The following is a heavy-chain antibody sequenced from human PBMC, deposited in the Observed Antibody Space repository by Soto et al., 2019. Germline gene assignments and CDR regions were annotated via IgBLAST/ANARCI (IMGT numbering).Heavy chain of an antibody. CDR2: IRSKAYGGTT. J-gene: IGHJ4*02. D-gene: IGHD4-17*01. CDR3: TREGDYGAFDY. V-gene: IGHV3-49*03. Sequence: GGSLRLSCTASGFTFGDYAMSWFRQAPGKGLEWVGFIRSKAYGGTTEYAASVKGRFTISRDDSKSIAYLQMNSLKTEDTAVYYCTREGDYGAFDYWGQGTLVTVSS. CDR1: GFTFGDYA.